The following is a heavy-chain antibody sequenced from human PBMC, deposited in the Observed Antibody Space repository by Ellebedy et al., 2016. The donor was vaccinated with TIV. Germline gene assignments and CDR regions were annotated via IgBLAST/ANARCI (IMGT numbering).Heavy chain of an antibody. Sequence: MPSETLSLTCTVSGGSISSYYWSWIRQPPGKGLEWIGYIYYSGSTNYNPSLKSRVTISVDTSKNQFSLKLSSVTAADTAVYYWARELKGLENGFDPWGQGTLVTVSS. V-gene: IGHV4-59*01. CDR3: ARELKGLENGFDP. CDR1: GGSISSYY. D-gene: IGHD3/OR15-3a*01. J-gene: IGHJ5*02. CDR2: IYYSGST.